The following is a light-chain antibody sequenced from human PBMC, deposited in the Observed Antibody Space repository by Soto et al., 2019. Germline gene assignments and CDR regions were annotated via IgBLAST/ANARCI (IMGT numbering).Light chain of an antibody. CDR1: SSDVGSYNL. Sequence: QSALTQPASVSGSPGQSITISCTGTSSDVGSYNLVSWYQQHPGKAPKLMIYEGSKRPSGVSNRSSGSKSGNTASLTISGLQAEDEADYYCCSYAGSSIYVFGTGIKVTVL. CDR3: CSYAGSSIYV. V-gene: IGLV2-23*01. CDR2: EGS. J-gene: IGLJ1*01.